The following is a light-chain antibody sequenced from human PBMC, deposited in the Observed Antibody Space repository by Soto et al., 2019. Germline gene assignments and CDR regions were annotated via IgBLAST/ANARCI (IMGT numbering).Light chain of an antibody. CDR1: QSVSTN. CDR3: QQYNKWPLFT. CDR2: GAT. V-gene: IGKV3-15*01. Sequence: EIVMTQSPATLSVSPGARATLSCRTSQSVSTNLAWYQQRPGQAPRLLVYGATNRATGIPARFSGRGSGTEFSLNITSLQSEDFAVYYCQQYNKWPLFTFGPGTRVDIK. J-gene: IGKJ3*01.